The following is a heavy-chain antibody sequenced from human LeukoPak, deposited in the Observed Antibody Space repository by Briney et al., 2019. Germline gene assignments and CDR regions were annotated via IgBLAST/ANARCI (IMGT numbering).Heavy chain of an antibody. CDR3: ARDGTMVRGSYGMDV. CDR1: GGSISSGGYS. J-gene: IGHJ6*02. V-gene: IGHV4-30-2*01. D-gene: IGHD3-10*01. CDR2: IYHSGST. Sequence: SQTLSLTCAVSGGSISSGGYSWSWIRQPPGKGLEWIGYIYHSGSTYYNPSRKSRVTISVDRSKNQFSLKLSSVTAADTAVYYCARDGTMVRGSYGMDVWGQGTTVTVSS.